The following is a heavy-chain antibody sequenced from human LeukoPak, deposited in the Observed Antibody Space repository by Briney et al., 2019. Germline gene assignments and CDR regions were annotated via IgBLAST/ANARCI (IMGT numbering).Heavy chain of an antibody. V-gene: IGHV1-46*01. CDR2: INPSGGST. CDR1: GYTFTSYY. J-gene: IGHJ6*03. CDR3: ARLTRFVVPAAIGPYYYYMDV. Sequence: ASVKVSCKASGYTFTSYYMHWVRQAPGQGLEWMGIINPSGGSTSYAQKFQGRVTMTRNTSISTAYMELSSLRSEDTAVYYCARLTRFVVPAAIGPYYYYMDVWGKGTTVTISS. D-gene: IGHD2-2*01.